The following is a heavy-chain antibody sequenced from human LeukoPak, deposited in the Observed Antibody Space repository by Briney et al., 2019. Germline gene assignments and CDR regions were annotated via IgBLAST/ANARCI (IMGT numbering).Heavy chain of an antibody. J-gene: IGHJ3*02. D-gene: IGHD4-17*01. Sequence: ASVKVSCKASGGTFSSYAISWVRQAPGQGLEWMGRIIPILGIANYAQKFQGRVTITADKSTSTAYMELSSLRSEDTAVYYCARRVTTVVKDAFDIWGQGTMVTVSS. CDR2: IIPILGIA. V-gene: IGHV1-69*04. CDR1: GGTFSSYA. CDR3: ARRVTTVVKDAFDI.